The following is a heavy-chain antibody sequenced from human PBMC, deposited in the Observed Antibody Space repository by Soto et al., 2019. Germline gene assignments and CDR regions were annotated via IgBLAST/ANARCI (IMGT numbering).Heavy chain of an antibody. CDR2: IIPIFGTA. D-gene: IGHD6-6*01. CDR1: GGTFSSYA. J-gene: IGHJ4*02. V-gene: IGHV1-69*13. Sequence: ASVKVSCKASGGTFSSYAISWVRQAPGQGLEWTGGIIPIFGTANYAQKFQGRVTITADESTSTAYMELSSLRSEDTAVYYCARARQQLVRSYYFDYWGQGTLVTVSS. CDR3: ARARQQLVRSYYFDY.